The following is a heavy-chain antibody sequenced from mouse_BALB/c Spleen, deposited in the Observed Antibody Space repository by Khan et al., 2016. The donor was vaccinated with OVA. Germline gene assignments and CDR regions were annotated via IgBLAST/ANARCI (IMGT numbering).Heavy chain of an antibody. Sequence: VELVESGAELARPGASVKLSCKASGYTFTDYNINWVKQRTGQGLEWIGEIYPGSNNTYYNEKFKGKATLTADKSSSTAYMQLSSLTSEDSAVYFFAREWGAWFPYRGQGTLVTVSA. CDR3: AREWGAWFPY. J-gene: IGHJ3*01. CDR2: IYPGSNNT. CDR1: GYTFTDYN. V-gene: IGHV1-77*01.